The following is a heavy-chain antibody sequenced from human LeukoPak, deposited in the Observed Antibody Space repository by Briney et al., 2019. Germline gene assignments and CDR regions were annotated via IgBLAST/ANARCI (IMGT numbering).Heavy chain of an antibody. J-gene: IGHJ6*02. CDR1: GYTLTSYD. Sequence: ASVKVSCKASGYTLTSYDVNWVRQATGQGLEWMGWMNPNSGNTGYAQKFQGRVTMTRNTSISTAYMELSSLRSEDTAVYYCARAAYCGGDCDYYYYYGMDVWGQGTTVTVSS. CDR2: MNPNSGNT. V-gene: IGHV1-8*01. D-gene: IGHD2-21*02. CDR3: ARAAYCGGDCDYYYYYGMDV.